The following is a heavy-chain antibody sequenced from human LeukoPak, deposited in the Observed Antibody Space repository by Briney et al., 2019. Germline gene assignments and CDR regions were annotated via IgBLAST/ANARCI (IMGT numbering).Heavy chain of an antibody. CDR1: GGSFSGYY. D-gene: IGHD5-18*01. Sequence: PSETLSLTCAVYGGSFSGYYWSWIRQPPGKGLEWIGEINHSGSTNYNPSLKSRVTISVDTSKNQFSLKLSSVTAADTAVYYCARARTQLWPVCFDYWGQGTLVTVSS. CDR2: INHSGST. CDR3: ARARTQLWPVCFDY. J-gene: IGHJ4*02. V-gene: IGHV4-34*01.